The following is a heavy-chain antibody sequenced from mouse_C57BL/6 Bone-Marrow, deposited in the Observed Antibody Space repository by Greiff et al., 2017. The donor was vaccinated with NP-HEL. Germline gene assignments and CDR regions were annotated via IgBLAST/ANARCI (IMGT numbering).Heavy chain of an antibody. V-gene: IGHV2-9-1*01. CDR1: GFSLTSYA. CDR3: ARNPSYYYGSSPYAMDY. J-gene: IGHJ4*01. D-gene: IGHD1-1*01. Sequence: VKLVESGPGLVAPSQSLSITCTVSGFSLTSYAISWVRQPPGKGLEWLGVIWTGGGTNYNSALKSRLSISKDNSKSQVFLKMNSLQTDDTARYYCARNPSYYYGSSPYAMDYWGQGTSVTVSS. CDR2: IWTGGGT.